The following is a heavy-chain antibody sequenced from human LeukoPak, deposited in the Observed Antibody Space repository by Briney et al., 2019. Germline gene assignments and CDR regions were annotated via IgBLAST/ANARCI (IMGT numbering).Heavy chain of an antibody. CDR2: IYPGDSDT. CDR1: GYTFTNYW. V-gene: IGHV5-51*01. CDR3: ARRYCSGGSCHDAFDI. Sequence: GESLKISCKGSGYTFTNYWIDWVRQMPGKGLEWMGIIYPGDSDTRYSPSFQGQVTISADKSISTAYLQWSSLKASDTAMYYCARRYCSGGSCHDAFDIWGQGTMVTVSS. D-gene: IGHD2-15*01. J-gene: IGHJ3*02.